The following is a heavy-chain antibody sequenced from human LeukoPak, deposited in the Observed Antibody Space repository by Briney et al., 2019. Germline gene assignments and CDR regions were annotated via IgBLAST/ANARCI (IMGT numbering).Heavy chain of an antibody. D-gene: IGHD3-10*01. CDR2: IYYSGST. CDR1: GGSISSYY. Sequence: SETLSLTCTVSGGSISSYYWSWIRQPPGKGLEWIGYIYYSGSTNYNPSLKSRVTISVDTSKNQFSLKLSLVTAADTAVYYCARVRESLWFGELLGDYYYYMDVWGKGTTVTVSS. CDR3: ARVRESLWFGELLGDYYYYMDV. J-gene: IGHJ6*03. V-gene: IGHV4-59*01.